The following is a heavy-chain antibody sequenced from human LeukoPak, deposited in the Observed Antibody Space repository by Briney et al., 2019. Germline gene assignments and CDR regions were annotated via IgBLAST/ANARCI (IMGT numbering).Heavy chain of an antibody. D-gene: IGHD6-13*01. J-gene: IGHJ6*02. CDR3: ARESSSYFYGMDV. CDR1: GFTFSSYG. Sequence: GRSLRLSCAASGFTFSSYGMHWVRQAPGKGLEWLAVISYDGSNKYYGDSVKGRITISRDNSKNTVYLQMNSLRAEDTAVYYCARESSSYFYGMDVWGQGTTVTVSS. V-gene: IGHV3-30*04. CDR2: ISYDGSNK.